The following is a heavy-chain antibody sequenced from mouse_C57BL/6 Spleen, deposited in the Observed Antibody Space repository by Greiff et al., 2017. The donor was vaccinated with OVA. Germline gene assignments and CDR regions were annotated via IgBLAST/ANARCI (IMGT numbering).Heavy chain of an antibody. J-gene: IGHJ4*01. CDR2: IYPYNGVS. Sequence: DVQLQESGPELVKPGASVKISCKASGYSFTGYYMHWVKQSHGNILDWIGYIYPYNGVSSYNQKFKGKATLTVDKSSSTAYIELRSLTSEDASVYYGANPYDYGEVYYAMDYWGQGTSVTVSS. D-gene: IGHD2-4*01. CDR1: GYSFTGYY. V-gene: IGHV1-31*01. CDR3: ANPYDYGEVYYAMDY.